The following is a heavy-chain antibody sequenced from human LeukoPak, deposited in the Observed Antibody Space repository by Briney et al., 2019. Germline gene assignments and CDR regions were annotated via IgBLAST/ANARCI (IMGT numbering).Heavy chain of an antibody. D-gene: IGHD1-1*01. J-gene: IGHJ3*02. CDR1: GYTYSTYG. CDR3: ASTSKYTDAFDI. Sequence: ASVKVSCKASGYTYSTYGISWVRQAPGQGLEWMGWINPNSGGTNYAQKFQGRVTMTRDTSISTAYMELSRLRSDDTAVYYCASTSKYTDAFDIWGQGTMVTVSS. V-gene: IGHV1-2*02. CDR2: INPNSGGT.